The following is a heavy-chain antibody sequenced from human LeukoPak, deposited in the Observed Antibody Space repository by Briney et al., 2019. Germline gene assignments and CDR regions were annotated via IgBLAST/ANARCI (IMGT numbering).Heavy chain of an antibody. CDR1: GFTFSNYE. Sequence: GGSLRLSCEASGFTFSNYEMNWVRRAPGKGLEWVSYISSSGGTIYYADSVRGRFTISRDNAKNSLYLQVNSLRVEDTAVYYCARMWTTVTDAFDFWGQGTMVTVSS. CDR3: ARMWTTVTDAFDF. J-gene: IGHJ3*01. CDR2: ISSSGGTI. D-gene: IGHD4-17*01. V-gene: IGHV3-48*03.